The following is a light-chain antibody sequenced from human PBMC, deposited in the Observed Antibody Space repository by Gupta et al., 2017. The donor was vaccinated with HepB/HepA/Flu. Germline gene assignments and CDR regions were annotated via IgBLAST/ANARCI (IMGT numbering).Light chain of an antibody. J-gene: IGKJ4*01. CDR2: GAS. V-gene: IGKV3-20*01. CDR3: QQYGSSPLT. Sequence: EVVSTQSPGILASFREERATLSCSASQSVSSSYLAWYQQKPGQAPRLLIYGASSRATGIPDRFSGSGSGTDFTLTISRLEPEDFAVYYCQQYGSSPLTFGGGTKVDIK. CDR1: QSVSSSY.